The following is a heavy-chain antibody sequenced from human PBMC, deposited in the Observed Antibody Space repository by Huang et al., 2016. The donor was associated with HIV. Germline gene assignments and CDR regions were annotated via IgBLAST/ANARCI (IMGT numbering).Heavy chain of an antibody. D-gene: IGHD6-13*01. J-gene: IGHJ6*04. CDR3: AKGRGGKQQLMTQSFYYYYCMDV. CDR1: GYIFTNYD. V-gene: IGHV1-8*02. CDR2: MTPASGNR. Sequence: QVQLAQSGAEVRTPGASVKVSCKASGYIFTNYDIHWVRRATGQGLEWMGWMTPASGNRVIAQKFQGRVTFTTNATESTADMELSNLRSDDTAVYFCAKGRGGKQQLMTQSFYYYYCMDVWGGGTTVTVSS.